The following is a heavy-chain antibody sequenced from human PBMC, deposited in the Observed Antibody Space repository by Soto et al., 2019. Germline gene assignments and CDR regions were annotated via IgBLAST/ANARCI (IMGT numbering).Heavy chain of an antibody. CDR1: GFTFSSYS. Sequence: GGSLRLSCAASGFTFSSYSMNWVRQAPGKGLEWVSSISSSSSYIYYEDSVKGRFTISRDNAKNSLYLQMNSLRAEDTAVYYCASAYDSSGYYYHSGRTNDAFDIWGQGTMVTVSS. D-gene: IGHD3-22*01. J-gene: IGHJ3*02. CDR2: ISSSSSYI. CDR3: ASAYDSSGYYYHSGRTNDAFDI. V-gene: IGHV3-21*01.